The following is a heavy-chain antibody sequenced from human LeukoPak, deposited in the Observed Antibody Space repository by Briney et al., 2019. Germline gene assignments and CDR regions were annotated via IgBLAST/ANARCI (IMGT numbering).Heavy chain of an antibody. D-gene: IGHD3-16*01. CDR2: IKQDGSEK. V-gene: IGHV3-7*01. J-gene: IGHJ4*02. Sequence: ETLSLTCAVYGGSFSGYYWSWIRQPPGKGLEWMANIKQDGSEKYYVDSVKGRFTISRDNAKNSLYLQLNSLTAEDTAVYYCARQRYGGEDYWGQGTLVTVSS. CDR1: GGSFSGYY. CDR3: ARQRYGGEDY.